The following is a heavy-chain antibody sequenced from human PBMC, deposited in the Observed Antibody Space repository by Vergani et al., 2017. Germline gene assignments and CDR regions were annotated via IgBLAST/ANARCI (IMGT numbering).Heavy chain of an antibody. V-gene: IGHV1-2*02. Sequence: QVQLVQSGAEVKKPGASVKVSCKASGYTFTGYYIHWVRQAPGQGLEWMGWINPNSGGTNYAQKFQGRVTMTRDTSISTAHMELSRLRSDDTAIYYCAKTVIPTGYRGGIEPWGQGTLVNVPS. CDR1: GYTFTGYY. J-gene: IGHJ5*02. D-gene: IGHD2-2*01. CDR3: AKTVIPTGYRGGIEP. CDR2: INPNSGGT.